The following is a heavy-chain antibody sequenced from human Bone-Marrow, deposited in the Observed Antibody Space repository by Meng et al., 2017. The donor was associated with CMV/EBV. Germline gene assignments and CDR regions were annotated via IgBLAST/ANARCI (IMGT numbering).Heavy chain of an antibody. D-gene: IGHD2-15*01. CDR1: GGTFSSYA. CDR2: IIPILGIA. Sequence: SVKVSCKASGGTFSSYAISWVRQAPGQGLEWMGGIIPILGIANYAQKFQGRVTITADKSTSTAYMELSSLRSEDTAVYYCARDDPGVAARSVDYWGQGTLVTVSS. V-gene: IGHV1-69*10. CDR3: ARDDPGVAARSVDY. J-gene: IGHJ4*02.